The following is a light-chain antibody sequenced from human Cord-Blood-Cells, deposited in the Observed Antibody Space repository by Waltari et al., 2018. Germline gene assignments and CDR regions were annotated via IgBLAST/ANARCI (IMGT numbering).Light chain of an antibody. CDR2: EVS. V-gene: IGLV2-14*01. CDR1: SSDVGVYNY. J-gene: IGLJ3*02. Sequence: QSALTQPASVSGSPGQSLTISCTGPSSDVGVYNYVSWYQQHPGKAPKLMIYEVSNRPSGVSNRFSGSKSGNTASLTISGLQAEDEADYYCSSYTSSSTWVFGGGTKLTVL. CDR3: SSYTSSSTWV.